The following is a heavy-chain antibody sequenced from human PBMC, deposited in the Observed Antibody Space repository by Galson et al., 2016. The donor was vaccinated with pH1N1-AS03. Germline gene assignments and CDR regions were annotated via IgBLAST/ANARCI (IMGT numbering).Heavy chain of an antibody. Sequence: SETLSLTCAVSGGSMTSPDWWTWVRQPPGKGLEWIGEVHYSGTTSYNPSLNSRVTMSIDKSNNQFSLNLGSVTAADTAVCFCASAGYHTPGYHYWGQGALVTVSS. CDR3: ASAGYHTPGYHY. J-gene: IGHJ4*02. CDR1: GGSMTSPDW. V-gene: IGHV4-4*02. D-gene: IGHD3-16*02. CDR2: VHYSGTT.